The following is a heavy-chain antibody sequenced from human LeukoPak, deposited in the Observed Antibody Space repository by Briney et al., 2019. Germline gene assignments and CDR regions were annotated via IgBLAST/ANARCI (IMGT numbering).Heavy chain of an antibody. D-gene: IGHD3-10*01. J-gene: IGHJ4*02. V-gene: IGHV3-15*01. CDR2: IKSKTDGGTT. CDR3: TTNSRNEGLLDY. CDR1: GFTFGNAW. Sequence: PGGSLRLSCAASGFTFGNAWMSWVRQAPGKGLEWVGRIKSKTDGGTTDYAAPVKGRFTVSRDDSKNTLYLQMNSLKTEDTAVYYCTTNSRNEGLLDYWGQGTLVTVSS.